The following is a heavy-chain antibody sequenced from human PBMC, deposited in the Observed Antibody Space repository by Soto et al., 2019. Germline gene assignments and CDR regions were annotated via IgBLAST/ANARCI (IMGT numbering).Heavy chain of an antibody. CDR1: GFTVSSFA. V-gene: IGHV3-30-3*01. CDR2: ISYDGSKT. J-gene: IGHJ6*02. CDR3: ARVYYGRSDYYSYDYYGEAV. Sequence: GGSLRLSCAASGFTVSSFAVHWGRQAPGKGLEWMATISYDGSKTYYADSAKGRVTVSRDNSKNTLYLQMKSLRTEDTAVYYCARVYYGRSDYYSYDYYGEAVWGQGNPVTVSS. D-gene: IGHD3-22*01.